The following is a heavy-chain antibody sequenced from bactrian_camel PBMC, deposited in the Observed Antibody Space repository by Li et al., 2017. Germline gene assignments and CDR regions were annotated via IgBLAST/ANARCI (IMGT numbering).Heavy chain of an antibody. V-gene: IGHV3S53*01. CDR3: AIHPLPGSCSVGTLYSDSRTFGY. D-gene: IGHD4*01. CDR1: GYTVSSTR. CDR2: IHSGGST. Sequence: VQLVESGGGSVQAGGSLRLSCAASGYTVSSTRMGWFRQAPGKEREGVAGIHSGGSTMYSDSVKGRFTISKDNAKNTLYLQMNSLKPEDTAMYYCAIHPLPGSCSVGTLYSDSRTFGYWGQGTQVTVS. J-gene: IGHJ6*01.